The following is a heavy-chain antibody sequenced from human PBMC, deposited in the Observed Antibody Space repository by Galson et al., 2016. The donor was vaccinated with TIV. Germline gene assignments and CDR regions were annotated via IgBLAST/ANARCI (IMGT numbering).Heavy chain of an antibody. V-gene: IGHV3-11*01. CDR1: GFTFSDYY. Sequence: SLRLSCAASGFTFSDYYMSWIRQAPGKGLEWISYIGSSGRIIYYADSVKGRFTISRDNAKNSLYLQMNSLRIEDTAVYYCARDCSSTNCYTDPIYFDSWGQGALVTVSS. J-gene: IGHJ4*02. D-gene: IGHD2-2*02. CDR2: IGSSGRII. CDR3: ARDCSSTNCYTDPIYFDS.